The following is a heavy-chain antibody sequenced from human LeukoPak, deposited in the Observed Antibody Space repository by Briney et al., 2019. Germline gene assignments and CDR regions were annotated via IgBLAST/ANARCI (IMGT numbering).Heavy chain of an antibody. CDR2: IYYSGST. V-gene: IGHV4-59*08. J-gene: IGHJ4*02. Sequence: PSETLSLTCAVYGGSFSGYYWSWIRQPPGKGLEWIGYIYYSGSTNYNPSLKSRVTISVDTSKNQFSLKLSSVTAADTAVYYCARHLRWLPVDYWGQGTLVTVSS. D-gene: IGHD4-23*01. CDR1: GGSFSGYY. CDR3: ARHLRWLPVDY.